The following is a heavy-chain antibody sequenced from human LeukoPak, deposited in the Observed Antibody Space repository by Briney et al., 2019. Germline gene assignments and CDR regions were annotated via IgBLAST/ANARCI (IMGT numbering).Heavy chain of an antibody. D-gene: IGHD3-10*01. J-gene: IGHJ4*02. CDR2: IKQDGSKK. CDR3: AGRSGSFDY. V-gene: IGHV3-7*01. Sequence: GGSLRLSCVASGFAFRKYGMHWVRQAPGKGLEWVANIKQDGSKKNYVDSVKGRFTISRDNAKNSLYLQMNSLRVEDTAVYYCAGRSGSFDYWGQGTLVTVSS. CDR1: GFAFRKYG.